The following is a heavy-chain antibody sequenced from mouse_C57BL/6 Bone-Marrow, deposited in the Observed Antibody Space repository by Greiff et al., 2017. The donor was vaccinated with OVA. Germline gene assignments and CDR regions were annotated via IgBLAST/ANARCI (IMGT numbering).Heavy chain of an antibody. D-gene: IGHD1-1*01. CDR2: IRSKSSNYAT. J-gene: IGHJ1*03. V-gene: IGHV10-3*01. CDR3: VRDWTTVRYFDV. Sequence: EVKLVESGGGLVQPKGSLKLSCAASGFTFNTYAMHWVRQAPGKGLEWVARIRSKSSNYATYYADSVKDSFTISRDASRSMLYLQMNNLKTEDTAMYCCVRDWTTVRYFDVWGTGTTVTVSS. CDR1: GFTFNTYA.